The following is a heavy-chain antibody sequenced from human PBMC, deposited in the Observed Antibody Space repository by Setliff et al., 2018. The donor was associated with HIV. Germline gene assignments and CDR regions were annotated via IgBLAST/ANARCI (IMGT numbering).Heavy chain of an antibody. Sequence: SETLSLTCTVSGGSISSGGYYWSWIRQHPGKGLEWIGYIHYSGNTYNNPSLNSRISISVDMSKNKFSLKLSSLTAADTAVYYCAIRREVVAAATTRRGLDIWGQGTMVTVSS. J-gene: IGHJ3*02. D-gene: IGHD2-15*01. CDR1: GGSISSGGYY. V-gene: IGHV4-31*03. CDR2: IHYSGNT. CDR3: AIRREVVAAATTRRGLDI.